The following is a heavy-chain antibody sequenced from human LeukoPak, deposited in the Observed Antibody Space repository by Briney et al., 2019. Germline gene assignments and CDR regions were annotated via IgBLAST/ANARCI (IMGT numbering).Heavy chain of an antibody. D-gene: IGHD3-22*01. CDR1: GGSISSGDYY. CDR2: IYYSGST. CDR3: AREYGVNYYDSSGYLDY. J-gene: IGHJ4*02. V-gene: IGHV4-30-4*01. Sequence: PSETLSLTCPVSGGSISSGDYYWSWIRQPPGKGLEWIGYIYYSGSTYYNPSLKSRVTISVDTSKNQFSLKLSSVTAADTAVYYCAREYGVNYYDSSGYLDYWGQGTLVTVSS.